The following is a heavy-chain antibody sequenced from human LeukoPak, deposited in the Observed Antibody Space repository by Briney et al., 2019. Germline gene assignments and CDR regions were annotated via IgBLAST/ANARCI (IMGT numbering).Heavy chain of an antibody. J-gene: IGHJ4*02. CDR2: MNPNSGNR. CDR3: TRSVRNGHIDY. V-gene: IGHV1-8*01. D-gene: IGHD2-21*01. Sequence: ASVKVSFKASGGTFTSYDINWVRQATGQGLEWRGWMNPNSGNRGYAQKFQGRVTMTRSTSISTAYMELSSLRFEDTAAYYCTRSVRNGHIDYWGQGTLVTVSS. CDR1: GGTFTSYD.